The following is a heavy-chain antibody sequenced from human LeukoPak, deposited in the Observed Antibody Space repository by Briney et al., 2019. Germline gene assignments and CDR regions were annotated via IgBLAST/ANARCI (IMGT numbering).Heavy chain of an antibody. J-gene: IGHJ6*03. D-gene: IGHD2-15*01. CDR1: GFTFRSYA. CDR3: AKNGDRGAYCSGGSCYPYYYYYIDV. Sequence: GGSLRLSCAASGFTFRSYAMNWVRQAPGKGLEWVSAISGSGSSTYYADSVKGRFTISRDNSKNTLYLQMNSLRAEDTAIYYCAKNGDRGAYCSGGSCYPYYYYYIDVWGKGTTVTISS. CDR2: ISGSGSST. V-gene: IGHV3-23*01.